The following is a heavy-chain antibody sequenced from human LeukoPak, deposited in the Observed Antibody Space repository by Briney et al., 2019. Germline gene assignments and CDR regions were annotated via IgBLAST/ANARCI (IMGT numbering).Heavy chain of an antibody. J-gene: IGHJ4*02. CDR2: MYTGGGT. Sequence: GGSLRLSCATAGFTVSSTHMIWVRQAPGKGLEWVSIMYTGGGTHYTDSVKGRFSISRDNSKNTLYLQMNSLRAEDTAVYYCARGAAVAGSFDDWGQGTLVSVSS. CDR1: GFTVSSTH. V-gene: IGHV3-53*01. CDR3: ARGAAVAGSFDD. D-gene: IGHD6-19*01.